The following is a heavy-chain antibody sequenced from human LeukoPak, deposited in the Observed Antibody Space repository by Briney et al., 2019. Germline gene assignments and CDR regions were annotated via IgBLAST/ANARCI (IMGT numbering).Heavy chain of an antibody. CDR3: ASASSHRIAAGGDY. V-gene: IGHV3-66*01. CDR1: GFTVSSNY. D-gene: IGHD6-13*01. CDR2: IYSGGST. Sequence: GGSLRLSCAASGFTVSSNYMSWVRQAPGKGLEWVSVIYSGGSTYYADSVKGRFSISRDNAKNTLYLQMNSLRAEDTAVYYCASASSHRIAAGGDYWGQGILVTVSS. J-gene: IGHJ4*02.